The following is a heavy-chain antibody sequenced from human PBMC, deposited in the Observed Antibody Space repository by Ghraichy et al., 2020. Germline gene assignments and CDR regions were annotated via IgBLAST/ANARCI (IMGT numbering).Heavy chain of an antibody. J-gene: IGHJ6*02. CDR2: IYYSGST. CDR3: ASSEIAAADYYYYGMDV. V-gene: IGHV4-61*01. D-gene: IGHD6-13*01. CDR1: GGSVSSGSYY. Sequence: SETLSLTCTVSGGSVSSGSYYWSWIRQPPGKGLEWIGYIYYSGSTNYNPSLKSRVTISVDTSKNQFSLKLSSVTAADTAVYYCASSEIAAADYYYYGMDVWGQGTTVTVSS.